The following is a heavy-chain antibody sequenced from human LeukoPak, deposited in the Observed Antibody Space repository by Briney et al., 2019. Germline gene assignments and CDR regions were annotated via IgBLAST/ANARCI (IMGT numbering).Heavy chain of an antibody. CDR1: GFTFRSYW. CDR3: ARVRTENYYGMDV. CDR2: IEQDASEI. J-gene: IGHJ6*02. V-gene: IGHV3-7*04. D-gene: IGHD3/OR15-3a*01. Sequence: TGGSLRLSCAASGFTFRSYWMSWVRQAPGKGLEWVTNIEQDASEIYYVDSVNGRFTISRDNAKNSLYLQMNSLRVEDTAVYYCARVRTENYYGMDVWGQGTTVTVSS.